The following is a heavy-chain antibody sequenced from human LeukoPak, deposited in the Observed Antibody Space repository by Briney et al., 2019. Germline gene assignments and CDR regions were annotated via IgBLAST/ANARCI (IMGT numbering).Heavy chain of an antibody. V-gene: IGHV3-23*01. J-gene: IGHJ4*02. D-gene: IGHD2-2*02. CDR1: GFTFSSYA. Sequence: GGSLRLSCAASGFTFSSYAMSWVRQAPGKGLEWASAISGSGGTTYYADSVRGRFTISRDNSKNTLYLQMNSLRAEDAAVYYCANTGYCSSTSCYINYFDYWGQGTLVTVSS. CDR3: ANTGYCSSTSCYINYFDY. CDR2: ISGSGGTT.